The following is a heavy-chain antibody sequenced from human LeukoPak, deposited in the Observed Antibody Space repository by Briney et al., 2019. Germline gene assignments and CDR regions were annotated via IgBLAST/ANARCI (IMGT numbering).Heavy chain of an antibody. CDR2: INSDGSST. CDR3: ARAMNIKVGATSFDY. Sequence: PGGSLRLSCAASGFTFSSYWMHWVRQAPGKGLVWVSRINSDGSSTSYADSVKGRFTISRDNAKNTLYLQMNSLRAEDTAVYYYARAMNIKVGATSFDYWGQGTLVTVSS. J-gene: IGHJ4*02. CDR1: GFTFSSYW. D-gene: IGHD1-26*01. V-gene: IGHV3-74*01.